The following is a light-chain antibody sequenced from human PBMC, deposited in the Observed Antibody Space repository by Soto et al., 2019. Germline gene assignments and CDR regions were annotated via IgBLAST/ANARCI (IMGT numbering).Light chain of an antibody. Sequence: DIQMTQSPSTLSASVGDRVTITCRASHSVSRWLAWYQQTPGKAPKLLIFDASTLESGVPSRFSGSGSGTEFTLTINSLQPDDFATYYCHQYNSFWTFGQGTKVEIK. J-gene: IGKJ1*01. CDR2: DAS. V-gene: IGKV1-5*01. CDR3: HQYNSFWT. CDR1: HSVSRW.